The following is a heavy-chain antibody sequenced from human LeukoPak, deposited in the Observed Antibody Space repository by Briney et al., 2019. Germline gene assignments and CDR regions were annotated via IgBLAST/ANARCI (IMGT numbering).Heavy chain of an antibody. CDR2: ISYDGSNK. Sequence: GGSLRLSCAASGFTFSSYAMHWVRQAPGKGLEWVAVISYDGSNKYYADSVKGRSTISRDNSENTVWLHVSSLGPEDTAVYYCARDPRGPTGYDSPGRDSFDYWGQGTLVTVSS. J-gene: IGHJ4*02. CDR1: GFTFSSYA. D-gene: IGHD3-22*01. V-gene: IGHV3-30*04. CDR3: ARDPRGPTGYDSPGRDSFDY.